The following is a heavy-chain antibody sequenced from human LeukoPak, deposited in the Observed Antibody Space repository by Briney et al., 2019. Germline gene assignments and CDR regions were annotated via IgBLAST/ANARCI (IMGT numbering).Heavy chain of an antibody. J-gene: IGHJ4*02. V-gene: IGHV3-74*01. D-gene: IGHD6-19*01. CDR1: GFTFSSYW. CDR2: INSGGSST. CDR3: ARIRPVAGTDD. Sequence: GGSLRLSCAASGFTFSSYWMHWVRQAPGKGLVGVSRINSGGSSTSYADSVKGRFTISRDNAKNSLYLQMNSLRAEDTALYYCARIRPVAGTDDWGQGTLVTVSS.